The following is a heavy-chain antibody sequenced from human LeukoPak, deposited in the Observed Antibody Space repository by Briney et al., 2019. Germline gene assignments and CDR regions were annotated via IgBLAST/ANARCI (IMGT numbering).Heavy chain of an antibody. J-gene: IGHJ3*02. CDR3: ARDLTYYYDSSGYYWDAFDI. Sequence: SVKVSCKASGGTFSSYAISWVRQAPGQGLEWMGGIIPIFGTANYAQKLQGRVTITADESTSTAYMELSSLRSEDTAVYYCARDLTYYYDSSGYYWDAFDIWGQGTMVTVSS. CDR2: IIPIFGTA. D-gene: IGHD3-22*01. V-gene: IGHV1-69*01. CDR1: GGTFSSYA.